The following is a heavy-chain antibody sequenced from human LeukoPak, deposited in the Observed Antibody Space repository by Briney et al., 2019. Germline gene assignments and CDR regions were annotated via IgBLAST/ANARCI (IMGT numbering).Heavy chain of an antibody. CDR1: GYTFTGHY. D-gene: IGHD2-15*01. CDR3: AREGCSGGSCYLYYYYYYMDV. V-gene: IGHV1-2*02. J-gene: IGHJ6*03. CDR2: VNPNSGGT. Sequence: ASVKVSCKASGYTFTGHYMHWVRQAPGQGLEWMGLVNPNSGGTNYAQKFQGRVTMTRDTSISTAYMELSRLRSDDTAVYYCAREGCSGGSCYLYYYYYYMDVWGKGTTVTVSS.